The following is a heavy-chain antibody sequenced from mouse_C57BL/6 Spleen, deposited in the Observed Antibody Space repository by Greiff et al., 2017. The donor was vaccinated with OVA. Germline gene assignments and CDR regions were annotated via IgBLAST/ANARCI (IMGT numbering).Heavy chain of an antibody. CDR1: GYAFSSSW. Sequence: QVQLKPSGPELVKPGASVKISCKASGYAFSSSWMNWVKQRPGKGLEWIGRIYPGDGDTNYNGKFKGKATLTADKSSSTAYMQLSSLTSEDSAVYFCARYYYFDYWGQGTTLTVSS. V-gene: IGHV1-82*01. J-gene: IGHJ2*01. CDR3: ARYYYFDY. CDR2: IYPGDGDT.